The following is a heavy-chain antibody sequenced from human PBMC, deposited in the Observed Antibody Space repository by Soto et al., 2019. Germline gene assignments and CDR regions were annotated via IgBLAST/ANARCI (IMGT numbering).Heavy chain of an antibody. V-gene: IGHV3-73*01. Sequence: EVQLVESGGGLVQPGGSLKLSCAASGFTFSGSAMHWVRQASGKGLEWVGRIRSKANSYATAYAASVKGRFTISRDDSKNTAYLQMNSLKTEDTAVYYCTSPVDTAMDSYGMDVWGQGTTVTVSS. D-gene: IGHD5-18*01. CDR1: GFTFSGSA. J-gene: IGHJ6*02. CDR2: IRSKANSYAT. CDR3: TSPVDTAMDSYGMDV.